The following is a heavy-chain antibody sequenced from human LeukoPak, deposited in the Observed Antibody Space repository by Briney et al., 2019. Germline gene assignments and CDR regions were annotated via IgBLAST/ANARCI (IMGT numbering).Heavy chain of an antibody. CDR2: IYSGGST. Sequence: GGSLRLSCAASGFTVSSNYMSWVRKAPGKGLELVSVIYSGGSTYYADSVKGRFTISRDNSKNTLYLQMNSLRAEDTAVYYCARLGGSGSPPFYYYGMDVWGQGTTVTVSS. V-gene: IGHV3-53*01. CDR1: GFTVSSNY. D-gene: IGHD3-10*01. CDR3: ARLGGSGSPPFYYYGMDV. J-gene: IGHJ6*02.